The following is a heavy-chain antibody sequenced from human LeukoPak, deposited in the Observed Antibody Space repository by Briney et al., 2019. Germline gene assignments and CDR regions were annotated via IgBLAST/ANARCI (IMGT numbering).Heavy chain of an antibody. V-gene: IGHV3-7*03. J-gene: IGHJ4*02. Sequence: PGGSLRLSCAASGFTFNSYWMNWVRQAPGKGLEWVANIKQDGGEKYYVDSVKGRFTISRDNSKNTLYLQMNSLRAEDTAVYYCAKGGGTGYSSSWFSNWGQGTLVTVSS. CDR3: AKGGGTGYSSSWFSN. CDR1: GFTFNSYW. CDR2: IKQDGGEK. D-gene: IGHD6-13*01.